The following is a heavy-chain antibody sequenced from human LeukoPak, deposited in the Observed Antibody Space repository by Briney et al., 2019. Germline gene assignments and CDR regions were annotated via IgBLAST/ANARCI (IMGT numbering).Heavy chain of an antibody. J-gene: IGHJ4*02. V-gene: IGHV1-18*01. CDR3: ARVVWEQWLSCLDY. CDR1: GYTFTSYG. D-gene: IGHD6-19*01. Sequence: ASVKVSCKASGYTFTSYGISWVRHAPGQGLEWMGWISAYNGNTNYAQKLQGRVTMTTDTSTSTAYMELRSLRSDDTAVYYCARVVWEQWLSCLDYWGQGTLVTVSS. CDR2: ISAYNGNT.